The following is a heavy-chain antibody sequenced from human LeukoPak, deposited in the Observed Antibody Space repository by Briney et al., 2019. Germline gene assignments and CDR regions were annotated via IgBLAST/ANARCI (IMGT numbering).Heavy chain of an antibody. V-gene: IGHV3-30*02. Sequence: GGSLRLSCAASGFTFSGYGIHWVRQAPGKGLEWVAFIQYDGSNKYYADSVKGRFTISRDNSKNTLYLQMNSLRAEDTSVYFCMSGIHLDAFDIWGQGTMVTVSS. J-gene: IGHJ3*02. D-gene: IGHD1-26*01. CDR2: IQYDGSNK. CDR1: GFTFSGYG. CDR3: MSGIHLDAFDI.